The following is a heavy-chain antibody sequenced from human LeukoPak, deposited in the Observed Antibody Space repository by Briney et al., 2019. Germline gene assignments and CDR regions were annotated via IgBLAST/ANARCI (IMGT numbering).Heavy chain of an antibody. Sequence: GGSLRLSCAASGFTFSNYAMSWVRQAAGKGLAWVSAITGSGGNTYYADSVKGRFTISRDNSKNTVFLQMNSLRAEDTAVYYCAKWGDYDVLTGYYVSDYWGQGTLVTVSS. J-gene: IGHJ4*02. CDR1: GFTFSNYA. CDR3: AKWGDYDVLTGYYVSDY. D-gene: IGHD3-9*01. CDR2: ITGSGGNT. V-gene: IGHV3-23*01.